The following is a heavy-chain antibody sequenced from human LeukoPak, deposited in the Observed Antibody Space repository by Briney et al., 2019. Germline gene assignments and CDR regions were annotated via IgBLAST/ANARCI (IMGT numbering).Heavy chain of an antibody. D-gene: IGHD3-10*01. Sequence: SETLSLTCSVSGGPISSFYWSWIRQPPGKGLEWIGYIYYSENTNYNPSLKSRGTMSVDTSKNQFSLKLSSVTAADTAVYYCARDGYYYGSGTYSGMDVWGQGTTVSVSS. J-gene: IGHJ6*02. CDR1: GGPISSFY. CDR2: IYYSENT. CDR3: ARDGYYYGSGTYSGMDV. V-gene: IGHV4-59*01.